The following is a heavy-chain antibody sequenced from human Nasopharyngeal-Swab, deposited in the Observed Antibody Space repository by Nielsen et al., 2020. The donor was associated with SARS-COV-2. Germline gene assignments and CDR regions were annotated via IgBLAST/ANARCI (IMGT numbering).Heavy chain of an antibody. CDR1: GYTFTSYD. D-gene: IGHD3-22*01. CDR2: MNPNSGNT. CDR3: ARRPYYYDSSGYASWYFDL. J-gene: IGHJ2*01. Sequence: ASVKVSCKASGYTFTSYDINWVRQATGQGLEWMGWMNPNSGNTGYAQKFQGRVTMTRNTSISTAYMELSSLRSEDTAVYYCARRPYYYDSSGYASWYFDLWGRGTLVTVSS. V-gene: IGHV1-8*01.